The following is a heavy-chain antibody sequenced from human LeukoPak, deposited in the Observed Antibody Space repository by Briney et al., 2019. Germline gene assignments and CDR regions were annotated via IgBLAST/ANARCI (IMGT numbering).Heavy chain of an antibody. CDR3: AKTKYYDILTGYSRHNYFDY. CDR1: GFTFSSYA. V-gene: IGHV3-30-3*01. D-gene: IGHD3-9*01. CDR2: VSSDGGNK. Sequence: GGSLRLSCAASGFTFSSYAMHWVRQAPGKGLEWVALVSSDGGNKYYTDSMKGRFTISRDNSKNTLYLQMNSLRAEDTAVYYCAKTKYYDILTGYSRHNYFDYWGQGTLVTVSS. J-gene: IGHJ4*02.